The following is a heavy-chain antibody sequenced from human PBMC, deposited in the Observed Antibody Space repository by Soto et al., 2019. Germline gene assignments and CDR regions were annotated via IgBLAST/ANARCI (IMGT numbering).Heavy chain of an antibody. D-gene: IGHD2-21*02. Sequence: LSLTCTVSGGSVNSYYWSWIRQPPGKGLEWIGYIFYSGSTKSNPSLKSRVTMSVDMSKNQFPLRLTSVTAADTAVYYCARVFPSYCGGDCSYFDSWGQGTLVTVSS. CDR3: ARVFPSYCGGDCSYFDS. CDR1: GGSVNSYY. J-gene: IGHJ4*02. V-gene: IGHV4-59*02. CDR2: IFYSGST.